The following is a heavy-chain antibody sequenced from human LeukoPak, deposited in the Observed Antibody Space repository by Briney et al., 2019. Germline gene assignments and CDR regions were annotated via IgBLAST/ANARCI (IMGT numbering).Heavy chain of an antibody. Sequence: GGSLRLSCAASGFTLTSYGMHWVRQAPGKGLEWVAVIWYDGSNKYYADSVKGRFTISRDNSKNTLYLQMNSLRAEDTAVYYCARNRGMYYDILTGYGMDVWGQGTTVTVSS. CDR2: IWYDGSNK. CDR3: ARNRGMYYDILTGYGMDV. D-gene: IGHD3-9*01. CDR1: GFTLTSYG. J-gene: IGHJ6*02. V-gene: IGHV3-33*08.